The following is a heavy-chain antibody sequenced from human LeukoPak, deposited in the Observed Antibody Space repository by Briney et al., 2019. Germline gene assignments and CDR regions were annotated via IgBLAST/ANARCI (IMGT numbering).Heavy chain of an antibody. CDR3: ARGQSSGYSGI. CDR2: MNPNGGNT. V-gene: IGHV1-8*01. J-gene: IGHJ3*02. CDR1: GYTFTSYG. D-gene: IGHD3-22*01. Sequence: ASVKVSCKASGYTFTSYGINWVRQATGQGLEWMGWMNPNGGNTGYAQKFQGRVTMTRNTSISTAYMELSSLRSEDTAVHYCARGQSSGYSGIWGQGTMVTVSS.